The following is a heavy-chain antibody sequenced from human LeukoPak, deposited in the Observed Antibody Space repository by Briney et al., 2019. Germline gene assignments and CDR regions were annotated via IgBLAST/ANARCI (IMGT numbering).Heavy chain of an antibody. CDR2: IENSRKYT. V-gene: IGHV3-21*05. CDR1: GFSFSTYS. J-gene: IGHJ4*02. D-gene: IGHD3-10*01. Sequence: KPGGSLRLSCAASGFSFSTYSMNWVRQAPGKGLEWVSYIENSRKYTYYADSVKGRFTISRDNAKNSLYLQMNNLRAEDTAVYYCARDLDGSGKALDYWGQGTLVTVSS. CDR3: ARDLDGSGKALDY.